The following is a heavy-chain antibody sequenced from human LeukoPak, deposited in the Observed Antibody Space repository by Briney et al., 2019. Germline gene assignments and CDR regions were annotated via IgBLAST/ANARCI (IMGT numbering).Heavy chain of an antibody. Sequence: ASVKVSCKASGYTFTSYYMHWVRQAPGQGLEWMGIINPSGGSTSYAQKFQGRVTMTRDTSTSTAYMELSSLRSEDTAVYYCARQISGYTTYYYYYGMDVWGQGTTVTVSS. J-gene: IGHJ6*02. D-gene: IGHD3-22*01. CDR2: INPSGGST. CDR3: ARQISGYTTYYYYYGMDV. V-gene: IGHV1-46*01. CDR1: GYTFTSYY.